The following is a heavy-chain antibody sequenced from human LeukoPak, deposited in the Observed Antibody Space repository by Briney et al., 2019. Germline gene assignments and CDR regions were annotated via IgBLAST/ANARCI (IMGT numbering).Heavy chain of an antibody. CDR2: MTGSGGST. Sequence: GGSLRLSCAASGFTFSTYAMSWVRQAPGKGLEWVATMTGSGGSTFYGDSVKGRFTIARDNSNNMLYLQMNSLRAEDTTVYYCAKDLGLLWFGTFDYWGQGILVTVSS. V-gene: IGHV3-23*01. CDR3: AKDLGLLWFGTFDY. J-gene: IGHJ4*02. CDR1: GFTFSTYA. D-gene: IGHD3-10*01.